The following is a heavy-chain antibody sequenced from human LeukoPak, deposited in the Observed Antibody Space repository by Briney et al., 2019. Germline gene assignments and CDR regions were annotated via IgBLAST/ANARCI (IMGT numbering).Heavy chain of an antibody. V-gene: IGHV1-46*01. J-gene: IGHJ4*02. CDR1: GYIFTSNY. Sequence: ASVTVSCKASGYIFTSNYIHWVRQAPGQGLEWMGMIYPRDGSTSYAQRFQDRVTVTRDTSTSTVHMELSGLRSEDTAVYYCARDQEGFDYWGQGTQVTVSS. CDR3: ARDQEGFDY. CDR2: IYPRDGST.